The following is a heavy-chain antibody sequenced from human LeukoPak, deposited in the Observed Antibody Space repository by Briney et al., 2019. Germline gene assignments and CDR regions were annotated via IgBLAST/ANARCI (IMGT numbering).Heavy chain of an antibody. V-gene: IGHV1-46*01. J-gene: IGHJ4*02. CDR1: GYIFTSNY. Sequence: ASVTVSCKASGYIFTSNYIHWVRQAPGQGLEWMGMIYPRDGSTSYAQRFQDRVTVTRDTSTSTVHMELSGLRSEDTAVYYCARDQEGFDYWGQGTQVTVSS. CDR3: ARDQEGFDY. CDR2: IYPRDGST.